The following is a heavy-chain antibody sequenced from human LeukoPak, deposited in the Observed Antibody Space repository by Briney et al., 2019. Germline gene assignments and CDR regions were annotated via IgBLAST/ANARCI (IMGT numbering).Heavy chain of an antibody. CDR1: GYTFTSYG. Sequence: ASVRVSCKASGYTFTSYGISWVRQAPGQGLEWMGWISAYNGNTNYAQKLQGRVTMTTDTSTSTAYMELRSLRSDDTAVYYCARDWGIQLELPPFDIWGQGTMVTVSS. V-gene: IGHV1-18*01. CDR2: ISAYNGNT. J-gene: IGHJ3*02. D-gene: IGHD1-7*01. CDR3: ARDWGIQLELPPFDI.